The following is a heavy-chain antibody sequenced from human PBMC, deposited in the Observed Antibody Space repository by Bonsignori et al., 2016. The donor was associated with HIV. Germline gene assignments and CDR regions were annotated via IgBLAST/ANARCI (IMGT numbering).Heavy chain of an antibody. D-gene: IGHD1-26*01. CDR1: GFTFSNYA. CDR3: AKSGSYSEFDY. CDR2: IYGGGSST. Sequence: GGSLRLSCAASGFTFSNYAMNWVRQAPGKGLEWVSIIYGGGSSTYYVDSVKGRFTISRDNSKNTMYLQMNSLRAEDTAVYYCAKSGSYSEFDYWGQGTLVTVSS. J-gene: IGHJ4*02. V-gene: IGHV3-23*03.